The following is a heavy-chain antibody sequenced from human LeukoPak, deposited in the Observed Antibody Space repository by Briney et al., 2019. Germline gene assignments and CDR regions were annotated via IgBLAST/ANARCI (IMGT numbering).Heavy chain of an antibody. CDR1: GGTFSSYA. CDR2: IIPIFGTA. Sequence: ASVKVSCKASGGTFSSYAISGVRPAPGQGLEWMGRIIPIFGTANYAQKFQGRVTVTADESTSTAYMELSSLRSEDTAVYYCARGRADYYDSSGYYYDLSYFDYWGQGTLVTVSS. J-gene: IGHJ4*02. CDR3: ARGRADYYDSSGYYYDLSYFDY. V-gene: IGHV1-69*01. D-gene: IGHD3-22*01.